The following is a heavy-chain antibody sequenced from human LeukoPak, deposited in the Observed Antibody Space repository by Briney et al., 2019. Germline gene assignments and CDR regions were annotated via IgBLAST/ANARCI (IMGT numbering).Heavy chain of an antibody. D-gene: IGHD2-15*01. CDR3: AKDIPNLSPLRHIVVVVAASGMDV. V-gene: IGHV3-43*02. CDR1: GFTFDDYA. J-gene: IGHJ6*02. Sequence: GGSLRLSCAASGFTFDDYAMHWGRQAPGKGLEWVSLISGDGGSTYYADSVKGRFTISRDNSKNSLYLQMNSLRTEDTALYYCAKDIPNLSPLRHIVVVVAASGMDVWGQGTTVTVSS. CDR2: ISGDGGST.